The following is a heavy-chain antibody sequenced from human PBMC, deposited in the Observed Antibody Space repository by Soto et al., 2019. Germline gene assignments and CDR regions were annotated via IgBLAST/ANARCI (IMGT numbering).Heavy chain of an antibody. Sequence: EVQLLESGGGLVQPGGSLRLSCAASGFTFNSYAMYWVRQAPGKGLEWVLGISGSGSNTLYADSVKGRFTISRDNSKNTLFLQMNSLSADDTAVYYCAKDPLARDFIGWSIDYWGQGTLVSVSS. CDR2: ISGSGSNT. D-gene: IGHD6-19*01. CDR1: GFTFNSYA. J-gene: IGHJ4*02. CDR3: AKDPLARDFIGWSIDY. V-gene: IGHV3-23*01.